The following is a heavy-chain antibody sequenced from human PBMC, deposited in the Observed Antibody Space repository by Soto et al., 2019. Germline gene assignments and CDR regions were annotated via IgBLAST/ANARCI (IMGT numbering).Heavy chain of an antibody. CDR1: GFTFSSYA. Sequence: GGSLRLSCAASGFTFSSYAMHWVRQAPGKGLEWVAVISYDGSNKYYADSVKGRFTISRDNSKNTLYLQMNSLRAEDTAVYYCATEAPQWLANPFDYWGQGTLVTVSS. CDR2: ISYDGSNK. CDR3: ATEAPQWLANPFDY. J-gene: IGHJ4*02. V-gene: IGHV3-30-3*01. D-gene: IGHD6-19*01.